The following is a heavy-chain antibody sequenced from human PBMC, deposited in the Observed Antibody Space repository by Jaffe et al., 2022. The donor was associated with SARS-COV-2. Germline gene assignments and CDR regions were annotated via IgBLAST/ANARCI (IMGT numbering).Heavy chain of an antibody. CDR1: GGSISSGSYY. J-gene: IGHJ6*02. V-gene: IGHV4-61*02. CDR2: IYTSGST. Sequence: QVQLQESGPGLVKPSQTLSLTCTVSGGSISSGSYYWSWIRQPAGKGLEWIGRIYTSGSTNYNPSLKSRVTISVDTSKNQFSLKLSSVTAADTAVYYCASAGTYYYYGMDVWGQGTTVTVSS. CDR3: ASAGTYYYYGMDV.